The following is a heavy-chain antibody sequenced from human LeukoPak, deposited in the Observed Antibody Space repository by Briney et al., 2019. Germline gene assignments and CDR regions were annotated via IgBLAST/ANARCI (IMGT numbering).Heavy chain of an antibody. CDR3: AREVWRG. V-gene: IGHV3-48*01. CDR1: GFTFSSYS. CDR2: ISSSRSTI. Sequence: GGSLRLSCAVSGFTFSSYSMNWVRQAPGKGLEWVSYISSSRSTIYYADSVKGRFTISRDNAKNSLYLQMNSLRAEDTAVYYCAREVWRGWGQGTLVTVSS. J-gene: IGHJ4*02. D-gene: IGHD3-16*01.